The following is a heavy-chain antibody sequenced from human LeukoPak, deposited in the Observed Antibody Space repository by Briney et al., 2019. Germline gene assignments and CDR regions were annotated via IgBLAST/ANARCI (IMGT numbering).Heavy chain of an antibody. Sequence: GGSLRLSCAASGFTFNIYTMNWVRQSPGKGLEWVSSISSTSSNIYYADSVKGRFTISRDNAKNSLYLQMNSLRAEDTAVYYCARVAGYCDSTSNCYSDYWGQGTLVTASS. CDR1: GFTFNIYT. V-gene: IGHV3-21*01. D-gene: IGHD2-2*01. CDR3: ARVAGYCDSTSNCYSDY. CDR2: ISSTSSNI. J-gene: IGHJ4*02.